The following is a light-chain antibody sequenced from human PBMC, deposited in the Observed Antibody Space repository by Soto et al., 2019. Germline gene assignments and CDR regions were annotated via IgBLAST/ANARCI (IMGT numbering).Light chain of an antibody. V-gene: IGLV6-57*04. CDR1: SGSIASNY. Sequence: NFMLTQPHSVSESQGKTVTISCTRSSGSIASNYVQWYQQRPGSAPTTVIYEDNQRPSGVPDRFSGSTDGSSNSASLTISGLQTEDEADYYSQSYDSSTVVFGGGTKLTVL. J-gene: IGLJ2*01. CDR2: EDN. CDR3: QSYDSSTVV.